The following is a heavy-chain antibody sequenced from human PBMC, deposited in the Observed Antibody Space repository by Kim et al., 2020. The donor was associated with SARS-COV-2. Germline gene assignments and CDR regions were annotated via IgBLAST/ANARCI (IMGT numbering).Heavy chain of an antibody. Sequence: GGSLRLSCAASGFTFSSYAMSWVRQAPGKGLEWVSAISGSGGSTYYADSVKGRFTISRDNSKNTLYLQMNSLRAEDTAVYYCAKARQREIVVVITTAYYYCMDVWGQGTTVTVSS. D-gene: IGHD3-22*01. CDR1: GFTFSSYA. CDR3: AKARQREIVVVITTAYYYCMDV. J-gene: IGHJ6*02. CDR2: ISGSGGST. V-gene: IGHV3-23*01.